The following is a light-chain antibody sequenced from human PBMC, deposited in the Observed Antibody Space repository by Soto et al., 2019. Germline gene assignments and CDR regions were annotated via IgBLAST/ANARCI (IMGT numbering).Light chain of an antibody. J-gene: IGKJ1*01. CDR3: QQYVTTPRT. CDR1: QTVAYTS. Sequence: EIVLTQSPGILSLSPGARATLSCRASQTVAYTSLAWYQQRPGRAPRLLIYGTSTRATGTTDRFIGSGSGTAFTLTISRLEPEDFAVYYCQQYVTTPRTFGQGTKVE. V-gene: IGKV3-20*01. CDR2: GTS.